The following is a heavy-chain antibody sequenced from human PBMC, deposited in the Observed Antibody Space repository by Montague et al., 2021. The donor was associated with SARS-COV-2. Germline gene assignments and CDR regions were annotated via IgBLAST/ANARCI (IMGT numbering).Heavy chain of an antibody. CDR2: IGTAGDT. CDR1: GFTFSSYD. V-gene: IGHV3-13*04. Sequence: PLRLSCAASGFTFSSYDMHWVRQATGKGLEWVSAIGTAGDTYYPGSVKGRFTISRENAKNSLYLHMNSLRAGDTAVYYCARSITMVRGVRYYYGMDVWGQGTTVTVSS. J-gene: IGHJ6*02. D-gene: IGHD3-10*01. CDR3: ARSITMVRGVRYYYGMDV.